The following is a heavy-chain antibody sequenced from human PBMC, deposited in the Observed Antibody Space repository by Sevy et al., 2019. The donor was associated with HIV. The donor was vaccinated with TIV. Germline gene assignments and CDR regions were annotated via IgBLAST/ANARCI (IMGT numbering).Heavy chain of an antibody. CDR2: ITGPSLST. CDR3: ATALNPALESMIEVVLRTSKGFDI. V-gene: IGHV3-23*01. J-gene: IGHJ3*02. CDR1: GFTFNTHA. D-gene: IGHD3-22*01. Sequence: GESLKISCAASGFTFNTHAMTWVRQAPGKGLEWVSVITGPSLSTYYADSVKGRFTISRDNSKNTLYLQMNSLRADDMATYYCATALNPALESMIEVVLRTSKGFDIWGQGTMVTVSS.